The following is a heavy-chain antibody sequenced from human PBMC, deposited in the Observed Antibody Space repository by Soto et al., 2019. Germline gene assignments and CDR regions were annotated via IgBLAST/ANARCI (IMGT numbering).Heavy chain of an antibody. J-gene: IGHJ5*02. CDR2: INHSGST. CDR1: GGSIRSAGHY. CDR3: ARWGGVCTYAVCAPPFDH. D-gene: IGHD2-8*01. V-gene: IGHV4-31*03. Sequence: KSSETLSLTCTVSGGSIRSAGHYWSWIRQHPGKGLERIGYINHSGSTFYIPSLRSRLNISVDTSENQSSLRLTSVTAADTAVYFCARWGGVCTYAVCAPPFDHWGQGTLVTVSS.